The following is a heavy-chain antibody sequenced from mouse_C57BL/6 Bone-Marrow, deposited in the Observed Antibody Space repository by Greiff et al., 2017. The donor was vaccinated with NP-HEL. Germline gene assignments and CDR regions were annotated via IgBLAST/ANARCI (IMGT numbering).Heavy chain of an antibody. CDR2: IYPRDGDT. J-gene: IGHJ3*01. V-gene: IGHV1-80*01. CDR3: ARGAY. Sequence: QVQLKESGAELVKPGASVKISCKASGYEFSNYWMNWVKQRPGKGLEWIGQIYPRDGDTNYNGKFKDKATLTADKSSSTAYMQLSRLTSEDSAVYFCARGAYWGQGTLVTVSA. CDR1: GYEFSNYW.